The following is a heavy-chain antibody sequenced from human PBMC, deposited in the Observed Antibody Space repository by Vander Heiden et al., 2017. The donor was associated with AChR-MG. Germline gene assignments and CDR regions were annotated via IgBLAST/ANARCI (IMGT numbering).Heavy chain of an antibody. CDR1: GFTFSSIA. V-gene: IGHV3-30-3*01. J-gene: IGHJ4*02. CDR3: AGPSYGDNPYFDY. D-gene: IGHD4-17*01. Sequence: QVQLVESGGGVVQPGRSLSLSCAASGFTFSSIARHWVRQAQGKGRRWVAVISYDGSNKYYADSVKGRFTISRDNSKNTLYLQMNSLRAEDTAVYYCAGPSYGDNPYFDYWGQGTLVTVSS. CDR2: ISYDGSNK.